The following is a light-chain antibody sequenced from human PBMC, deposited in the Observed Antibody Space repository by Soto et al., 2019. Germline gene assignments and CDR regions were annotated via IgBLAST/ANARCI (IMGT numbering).Light chain of an antibody. CDR3: QQYATSRT. V-gene: IGKV3-20*01. CDR2: GAS. CDR1: QSVSSSY. J-gene: IGKJ1*01. Sequence: EIVLTQSPGTLSLSPGERATLSCRASQSVSSSYLAWYKQKPGQAPRVLIYGASNRATGISDRFSGSGSGTDFTLTISSLEPEDFAVYYCQQYATSRTFGQGTTVEIK.